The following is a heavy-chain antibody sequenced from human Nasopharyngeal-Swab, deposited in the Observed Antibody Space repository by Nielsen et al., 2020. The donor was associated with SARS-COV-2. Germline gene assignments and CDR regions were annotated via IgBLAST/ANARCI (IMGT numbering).Heavy chain of an antibody. Sequence: GGSLRLSCAASGFTFSSYEMNWVRQAPGKGPEWVSYISSSGSTIYYADSVKGRFTISRDNAKNSLYLQMNSLRAEDTAVYYCARSIAVAADYWGQGTLVTVSS. CDR3: ARSIAVAADY. J-gene: IGHJ4*02. V-gene: IGHV3-48*03. D-gene: IGHD6-19*01. CDR1: GFTFSSYE. CDR2: ISSSGSTI.